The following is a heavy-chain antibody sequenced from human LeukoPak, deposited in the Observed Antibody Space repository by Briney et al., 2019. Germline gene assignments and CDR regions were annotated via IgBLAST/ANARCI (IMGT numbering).Heavy chain of an antibody. Sequence: GGSLRLSCAASGFTVSSKYMSWVRQAPGKGLDWVSAISVTGGSTYYADSVKGRFTISRDNSKNTLYLQMNSLRAEDTAVYSCATRPTVGGSTPTFDCWGQGTLVTVSS. J-gene: IGHJ4*02. CDR1: GFTVSSKY. V-gene: IGHV3-23*01. CDR3: ATRPTVGGSTPTFDC. CDR2: ISVTGGST. D-gene: IGHD1-26*01.